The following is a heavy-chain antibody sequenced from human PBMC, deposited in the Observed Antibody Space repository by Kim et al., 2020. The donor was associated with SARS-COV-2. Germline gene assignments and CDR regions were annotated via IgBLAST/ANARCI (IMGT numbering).Heavy chain of an antibody. Sequence: GGSLRLSCAASGFTFNTYGMHWVRQAPGKGLEWVAVISYDGSHKYYVDSVKGRFTISRDNPKNTLYLQMNSLRIEDTAVYYCARSFSGSYFGGDYWGQGSLLTVSP. D-gene: IGHD1-26*01. V-gene: IGHV3-30*03. J-gene: IGHJ4*02. CDR1: GFTFNTYG. CDR3: ARSFSGSYFGGDY. CDR2: ISYDGSHK.